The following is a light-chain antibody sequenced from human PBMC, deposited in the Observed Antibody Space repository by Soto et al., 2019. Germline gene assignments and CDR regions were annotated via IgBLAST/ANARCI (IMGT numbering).Light chain of an antibody. V-gene: IGKV1-12*01. Sequence: DIQLTQSPSSLSASVGDRVTITCWASQGVSKWLGWYQQKPGKAPILLIHGSSSLQSEVPSRFSASGSETDFTLTITSLQPEDIATYYCQQANSFPLTFGQGTRL. CDR3: QQANSFPLT. CDR1: QGVSKW. CDR2: GSS. J-gene: IGKJ5*01.